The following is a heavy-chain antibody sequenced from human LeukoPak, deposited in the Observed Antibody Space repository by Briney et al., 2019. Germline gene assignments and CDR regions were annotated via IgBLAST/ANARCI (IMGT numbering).Heavy chain of an antibody. Sequence: GGSLRLSCAASGFTFDDYAMHWVRQASGKGLEWVSLISWDGGSTYYADSVKGRFTISRDNSKNSLYLQMNSLRAEDTALYYCAKDTMVRGAIGSYFDYWGQGTLVTVSS. CDR2: ISWDGGST. V-gene: IGHV3-43D*03. CDR1: GFTFDDYA. CDR3: AKDTMVRGAIGSYFDY. D-gene: IGHD3-10*01. J-gene: IGHJ4*02.